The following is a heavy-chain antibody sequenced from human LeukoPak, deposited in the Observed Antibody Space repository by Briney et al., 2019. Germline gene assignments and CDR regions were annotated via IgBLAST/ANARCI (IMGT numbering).Heavy chain of an antibody. J-gene: IGHJ5*02. CDR2: IRVDGTNK. Sequence: GGSLTLSCAASGFTFSNYGMHWVRQAPGKGLEGVAFIRVDGTNKFHADSVKGRFTISRDNSKNTLYLQMNSLRPDDTAVYYCAKDYSKTSYYGSGTYYRPNWFDPWGQGTLVTVSS. CDR3: AKDYSKTSYYGSGTYYRPNWFDP. D-gene: IGHD3-10*01. CDR1: GFTFSNYG. V-gene: IGHV3-30*02.